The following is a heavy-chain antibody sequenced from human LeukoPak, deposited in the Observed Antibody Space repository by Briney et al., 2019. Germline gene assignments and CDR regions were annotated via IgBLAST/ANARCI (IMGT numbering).Heavy chain of an antibody. Sequence: SETLSLTCTVSGGSISSSSYYWGWIRQPPGEGLEWIGSIYYSGSTYYNPSLKSRVTISVDTSKNQFSLKLSSVTAADTAVYYCARDRGFGELDGSKYNWFDPWGQGTLVTVSS. CDR2: IYYSGST. CDR3: ARDRGFGELDGSKYNWFDP. V-gene: IGHV4-39*07. D-gene: IGHD3-10*01. CDR1: GGSISSSSYY. J-gene: IGHJ5*02.